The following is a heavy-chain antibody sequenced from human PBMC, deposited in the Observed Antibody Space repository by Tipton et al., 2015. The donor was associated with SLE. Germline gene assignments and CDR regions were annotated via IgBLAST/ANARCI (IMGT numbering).Heavy chain of an antibody. V-gene: IGHV4-31*11. Sequence: LRLSCAVYGGSFNDYYWSWIRQHPGKGLEWIGYTYYSGSPYYNPSLKSRVTISLDMSKNQFSLRLSSVTAADTAVYYCPIYYHDSTGLHWFDPWGQGTLVTVSS. CDR3: PIYYHDSTGLHWFDP. J-gene: IGHJ5*02. CDR2: TYYSGSP. D-gene: IGHD3-22*01. CDR1: GGSFNDYY.